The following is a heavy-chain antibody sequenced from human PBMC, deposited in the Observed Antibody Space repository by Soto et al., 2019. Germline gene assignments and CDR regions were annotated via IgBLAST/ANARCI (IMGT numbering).Heavy chain of an antibody. Sequence: QVQLQESGPGLVKPSQTLSLTCTVSGGSISSGGYYWSWIRQHPGKGLEWIGYIYYSGSTYYNPSLKSRVTISVDTAKNQFSLKLSSVTAAHKAVYYCAPSRIAAAGRYNWFDPWGQGTLVTVSS. CDR2: IYYSGST. CDR1: GGSISSGGYY. CDR3: APSRIAAAGRYNWFDP. D-gene: IGHD6-13*01. J-gene: IGHJ5*02. V-gene: IGHV4-31*03.